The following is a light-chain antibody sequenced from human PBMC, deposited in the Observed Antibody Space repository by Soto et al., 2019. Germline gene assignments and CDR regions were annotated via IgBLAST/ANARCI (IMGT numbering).Light chain of an antibody. V-gene: IGLV1-44*01. CDR3: AAWDDSLNGHVV. Sequence: SVLTQPPSASGTPGQRVTISCSGSSSNIGDNTVNWYQQLPGTAPKLLIYSNNQRPSGVPDRFSGSKSGTSASLAISGLRSEDEADYYCAAWDDSLNGHVVFGGGTKLTVL. CDR1: SSNIGDNT. CDR2: SNN. J-gene: IGLJ2*01.